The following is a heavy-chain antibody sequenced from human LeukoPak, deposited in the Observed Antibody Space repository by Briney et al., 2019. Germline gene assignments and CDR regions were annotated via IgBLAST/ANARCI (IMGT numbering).Heavy chain of an antibody. CDR3: ARATAVAGSVDY. V-gene: IGHV4-34*01. CDR2: INHSGST. CDR1: GGSFSGYY. J-gene: IGHJ4*02. Sequence: SETLSLTCAVYGGSFSGYYWSWIRQPPGKGLEWIGEINHSGSTNYNPSLKSRVTISVDTSKNQFSLKLSSATAADTAVYYCARATAVAGSVDYWGQGTLVTVSS. D-gene: IGHD6-19*01.